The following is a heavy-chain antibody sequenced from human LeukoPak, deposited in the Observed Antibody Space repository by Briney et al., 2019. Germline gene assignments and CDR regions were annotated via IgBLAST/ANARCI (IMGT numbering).Heavy chain of an antibody. V-gene: IGHV3-30*02. D-gene: IGHD3-10*02. CDR3: AELGITMIGGV. Sequence: HPGGSLRLSCATSGFIFSNYDMHWVRQAPGKGLEWMAFIRYDGTNKNYADSVQGRFTISRDNAKNSLYLQMNSLRAEDTAVYYCAELGITMIGGVWGKGTTVTISS. CDR1: GFIFSNYD. J-gene: IGHJ6*04. CDR2: IRYDGTNK.